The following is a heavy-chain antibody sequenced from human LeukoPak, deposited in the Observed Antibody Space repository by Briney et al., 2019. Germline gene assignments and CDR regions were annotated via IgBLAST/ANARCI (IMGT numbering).Heavy chain of an antibody. CDR1: GYTFASYG. V-gene: IGHV1-18*01. CDR2: ISAYNGNT. J-gene: IGHJ6*03. CDR3: ARGVRGSYGPHYYYYYYMDV. D-gene: IGHD3-16*01. Sequence: GASVKVSCKASGYTFASYGISWVRQAPGQGLEWMGWISAYNGNTNYAQKLQGRVTMTTDTSTSTAYMELRSLRSEDTAVYYCARGVRGSYGPHYYYYYYMDVWGKGTTVTVSS.